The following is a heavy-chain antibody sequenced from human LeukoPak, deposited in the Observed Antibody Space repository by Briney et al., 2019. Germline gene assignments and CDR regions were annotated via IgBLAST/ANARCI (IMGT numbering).Heavy chain of an antibody. CDR2: ISSSGSTI. CDR3: ARDSMAIYDYVWGSYREESNYFDY. D-gene: IGHD3-16*02. V-gene: IGHV3-48*03. J-gene: IGHJ4*02. Sequence: SGGSLRLSCAASGFTFSSYEMNWVRQAPGKGLEWVSYISSSGSTIYYADSAKGRFTISRDNAKNSLYLQMNSLRAEDTAVYYCARDSMAIYDYVWGSYREESNYFDYWGQGTLVTVSS. CDR1: GFTFSSYE.